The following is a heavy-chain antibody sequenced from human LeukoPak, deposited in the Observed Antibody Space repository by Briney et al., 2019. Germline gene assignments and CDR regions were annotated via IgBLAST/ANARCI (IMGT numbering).Heavy chain of an antibody. V-gene: IGHV4-39*07. CDR1: GGSISSGSYY. Sequence: SETLSLTCTVSGGSISSGSYYWGWIRQPPGKGREWFGGFYYRGSPNYNPSLKSRVTISVDTSKNQFSLKLSSVTAADTAVYYCARRRSIYYYDSSGYYYRAKGFDPWGQGTLVTVSS. CDR3: ARRRSIYYYDSSGYYYRAKGFDP. D-gene: IGHD3-22*01. J-gene: IGHJ5*02. CDR2: FYYRGSP.